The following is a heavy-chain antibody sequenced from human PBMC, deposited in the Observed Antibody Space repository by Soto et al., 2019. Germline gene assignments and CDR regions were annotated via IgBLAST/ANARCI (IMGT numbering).Heavy chain of an antibody. CDR1: GFTFSSYG. CDR2: ISYDGSNK. CDR3: AKDKSQPLLLLLDY. J-gene: IGHJ4*02. D-gene: IGHD2-21*02. Sequence: GGSLRLSCAASGFTFSSYGMHWVRQAPGKGLEWVAVISYDGSNKYYADSVKGRFTISRDNSKNTLYLQMNSLRAEDTAVYYCAKDKSQPLLLLLDYWGQGTLVTVSS. V-gene: IGHV3-30*18.